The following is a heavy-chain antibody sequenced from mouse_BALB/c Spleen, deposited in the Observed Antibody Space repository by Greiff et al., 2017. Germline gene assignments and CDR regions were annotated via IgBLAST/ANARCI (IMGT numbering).Heavy chain of an antibody. Sequence: QVQLQQSGPDLVAPSQSLSITCTVSGFSLTSYGVHWVRQPPGKGLEWLVVIWSDGSTTYNSALKSRLSISKDNSKSQVFLKMNSLQTDDTAMYYCARHEATMITSYAMDYWGQGTSVTVSS. CDR3: ARHEATMITSYAMDY. V-gene: IGHV2-6-2*01. CDR1: GFSLTSYG. CDR2: IWSDGST. J-gene: IGHJ4*01. D-gene: IGHD2-4*01.